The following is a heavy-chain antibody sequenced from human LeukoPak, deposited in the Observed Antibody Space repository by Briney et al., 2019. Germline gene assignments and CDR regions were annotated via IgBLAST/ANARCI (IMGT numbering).Heavy chain of an antibody. V-gene: IGHV3-23*01. CDR1: GFTFSSYA. J-gene: IGHJ4*02. Sequence: GGSLRLSCAASGFTFSSYAMSWVRQAPGKGLEWVSAISGSGGSTYYADFVKGRFTISRDNSKNTLYLQMNSLRAEDTAVYYCAKATDYYDSSGYYHRPDYWGQGTLVTVSS. D-gene: IGHD3-22*01. CDR2: ISGSGGST. CDR3: AKATDYYDSSGYYHRPDY.